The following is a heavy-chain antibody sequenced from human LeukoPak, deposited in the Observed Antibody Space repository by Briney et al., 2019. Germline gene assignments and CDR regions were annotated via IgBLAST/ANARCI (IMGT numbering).Heavy chain of an antibody. CDR1: GGSFSGYY. CDR2: INHSGST. V-gene: IGHV4-34*01. Sequence: PSETLSLTCAVYGGSFSGYYWSWIRQPPGKGLEWIGEINHSGSTNYNPSLKSRVTISVDTSKNQFSLKLSSVTAADTAVYYCARANSSWEGYFDYWGQGTLVTVSS. CDR3: ARANSSWEGYFDY. J-gene: IGHJ4*02. D-gene: IGHD6-13*01.